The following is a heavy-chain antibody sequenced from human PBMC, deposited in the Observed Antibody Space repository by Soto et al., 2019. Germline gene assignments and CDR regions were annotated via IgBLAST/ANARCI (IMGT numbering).Heavy chain of an antibody. V-gene: IGHV4-39*01. CDR3: ARPDRGNYYYYMDV. D-gene: IGHD3-16*01. Sequence: SETLSLTCTVSGGSISSSSYYWGWIRQPPGKGLEWVGSIYNSGSTYYNPSLKSRVTISVDTSKNQFSLKLSSVTAADTAVYYCARPDRGNYYYYMDVWGKGTTVTVSS. CDR2: IYNSGST. J-gene: IGHJ6*03. CDR1: GGSISSSSYY.